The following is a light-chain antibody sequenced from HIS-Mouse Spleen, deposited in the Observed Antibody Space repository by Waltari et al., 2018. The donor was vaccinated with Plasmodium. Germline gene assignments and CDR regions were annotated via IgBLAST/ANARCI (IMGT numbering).Light chain of an antibody. J-gene: IGLJ2*01. CDR3: SSYAGSNNLV. CDR1: SSDVGGYSY. V-gene: IGLV2-8*01. CDR2: EVS. Sequence: QSALTQPPSASGSPGQSVTISCTGTSSDVGGYSYVSWYQQHPGKAPKLMIYEVSKRPSGVPARFAGSKSGNTASLTVSGLQAEDEADYYCSSYAGSNNLVFGGGTKLTVL.